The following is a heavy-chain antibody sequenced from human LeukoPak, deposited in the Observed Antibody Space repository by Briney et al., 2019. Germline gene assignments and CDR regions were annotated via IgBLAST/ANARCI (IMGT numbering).Heavy chain of an antibody. CDR1: GFPFNTYA. Sequence: GGSLRLSCAASGFPFNTYAMHWVRQAPGKGLEWVAVISYDGSNKYYADSVKGRFTISRDNSKNTLYLQMNSLRAEDTAVYYCAREYYYDSSGYYRLDYFDYWGQGTLVTVSS. D-gene: IGHD3-22*01. V-gene: IGHV3-30-3*01. CDR2: ISYDGSNK. J-gene: IGHJ4*02. CDR3: AREYYYDSSGYYRLDYFDY.